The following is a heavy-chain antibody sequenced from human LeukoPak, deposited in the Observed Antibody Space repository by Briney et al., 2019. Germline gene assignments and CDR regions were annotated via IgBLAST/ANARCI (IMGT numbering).Heavy chain of an antibody. J-gene: IGHJ4*02. CDR3: AKDRYYYDSNGYLDY. Sequence: PGGSLRLSCAASGFTFSSYAMGWVRQAPGKGLEWVSAISGSGGSTYYADSVKGRFTISRDNSKNTLYLQMNSLRAEDTAVYYCAKDRYYYDSNGYLDYWGQGTLVTVSS. CDR1: GFTFSSYA. D-gene: IGHD3-22*01. CDR2: ISGSGGST. V-gene: IGHV3-23*01.